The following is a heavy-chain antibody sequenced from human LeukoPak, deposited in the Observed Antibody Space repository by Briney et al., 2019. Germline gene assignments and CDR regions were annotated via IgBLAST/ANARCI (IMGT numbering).Heavy chain of an antibody. D-gene: IGHD3-10*01. CDR3: ARHLHSDGSGSYLNWLDP. Sequence: SETLSLTCTVSGGSASSYYWSWIRQPPGKGLEWVGYIYTRGKTNSNPSLKGRATILGDTSKNQFSLKLRSVTAADTAVYYCARHLHSDGSGSYLNWLDPWGQGILVTVSS. CDR2: IYTRGKT. J-gene: IGHJ5*02. V-gene: IGHV4-4*09. CDR1: GGSASSYY.